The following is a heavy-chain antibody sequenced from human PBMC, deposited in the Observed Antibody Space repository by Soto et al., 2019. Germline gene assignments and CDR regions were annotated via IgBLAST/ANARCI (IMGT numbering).Heavy chain of an antibody. J-gene: IGHJ4*02. D-gene: IGHD3-3*01. V-gene: IGHV3-48*03. Sequence: PVGSLRLSCAASGFTFSSYEMSWVRQAPGKGLEWVSYISSSGSTIYYADSVKGRFTISRDNAKNSLYLQMNSLRAEDTAVYYCARPLYDWSFDYWGQGTLVTVSS. CDR2: ISSSGSTI. CDR3: ARPLYDWSFDY. CDR1: GFTFSSYE.